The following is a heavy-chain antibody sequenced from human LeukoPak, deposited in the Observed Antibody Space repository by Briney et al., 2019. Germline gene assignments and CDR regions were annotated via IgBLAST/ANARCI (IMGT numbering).Heavy chain of an antibody. CDR1: GSSFTSYW. CDR3: ARQGVPENFDY. J-gene: IGHJ4*02. Sequence: GESLKISCKGSGSSFTSYWIGWVRQMQGKGLEWMGIIYPGDSDTRHSPSFQGKVTISADKSISTAYLQWSSLEASDSSMYYCARQGVPENFDYWGQGTLVTVSS. D-gene: IGHD2-2*01. CDR2: IYPGDSDT. V-gene: IGHV5-51*01.